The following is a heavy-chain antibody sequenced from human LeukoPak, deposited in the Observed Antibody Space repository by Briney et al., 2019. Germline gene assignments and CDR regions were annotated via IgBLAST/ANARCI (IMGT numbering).Heavy chain of an antibody. CDR1: GYTFTGYY. D-gene: IGHD3-3*01. CDR2: INPNSGGT. CDR3: ARGDPPRFGVVTYVHDY. J-gene: IGHJ4*02. V-gene: IGHV1-2*02. Sequence: ASVKVSCKASGYTFTGYYMHWVRQAPGQGLEWMGWINPNSGGTNYAQKFQGRVTMTRDTSISTAYMELSRLRSDDTAVYYCARGDPPRFGVVTYVHDYWAREPWSPSPQ.